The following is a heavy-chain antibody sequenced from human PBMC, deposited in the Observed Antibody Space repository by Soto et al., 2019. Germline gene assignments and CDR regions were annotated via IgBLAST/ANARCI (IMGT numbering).Heavy chain of an antibody. J-gene: IGHJ5*02. CDR1: GFSVSNSY. Sequence: EVQLVESGGGLVQPGGSLRISGVASGFSVSNSYMSWVRQAPGKGLEWVSILYSGGTTYYADFVKGRFTFSRDTSENTVFLQMNNLRVEDTAVYYCVRDRGGSYWLDPWGQGTLVTVSS. CDR2: LYSGGTT. CDR3: VRDRGGSYWLDP. V-gene: IGHV3-53*01. D-gene: IGHD2-15*01.